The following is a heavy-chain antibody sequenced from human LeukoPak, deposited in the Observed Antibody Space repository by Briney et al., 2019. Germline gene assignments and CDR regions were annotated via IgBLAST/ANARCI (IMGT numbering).Heavy chain of an antibody. V-gene: IGHV3-43*02. D-gene: IGHD1-26*01. CDR1: GFTFDDYA. CDR2: ISGDGGST. J-gene: IGHJ3*02. CDR3: AKDVGGSDDAFDI. Sequence: PGGSLRLSCAASGFTFDDYAMHWVRQAPGKGLEWVSLISGDGGSTYYADSVKGRFTISRDNSKNSLYLQMNSLRTEDTVLYYCAKDVGGSDDAFDIWGQGTMVTVSS.